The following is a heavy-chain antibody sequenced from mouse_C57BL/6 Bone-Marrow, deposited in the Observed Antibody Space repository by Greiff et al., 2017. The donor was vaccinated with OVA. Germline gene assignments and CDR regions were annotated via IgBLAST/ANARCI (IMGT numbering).Heavy chain of an antibody. CDR2: IWWDDDK. CDR3: AMYYYGSSDLDY. J-gene: IGHJ2*01. Sequence: QVTLKVSGPGILQPSQTLSLTCSFSGFSLSTFGMGVGWIRQPSGKGLEWLAYIWWDDDKYYNPALKSRLTISKDTSKNQVFLKIAIVDTADTATYYCAMYYYGSSDLDYWGQGTTLTVSS. V-gene: IGHV8-8*01. CDR1: GFSLSTFGMG. D-gene: IGHD1-1*01.